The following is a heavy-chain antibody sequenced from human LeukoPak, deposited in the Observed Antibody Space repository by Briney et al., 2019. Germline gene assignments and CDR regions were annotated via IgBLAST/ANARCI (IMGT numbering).Heavy chain of an antibody. CDR3: ARGRSLYFDY. Sequence: SETLSLTCIVSGGSICGYYWNWIRQPAGKGLEWIGRIYTNVITNYNPSLKSRVTMSVDTSKNQFSLMLSSVTAADTAVYYCARGRSLYFDYWGQGTLVTVSS. CDR2: IYTNVIT. V-gene: IGHV4-4*07. CDR1: GGSICGYY. J-gene: IGHJ4*02.